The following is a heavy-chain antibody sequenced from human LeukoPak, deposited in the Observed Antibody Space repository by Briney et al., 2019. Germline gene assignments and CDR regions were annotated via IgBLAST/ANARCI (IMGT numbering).Heavy chain of an antibody. CDR2: ISSSGSTI. J-gene: IGHJ3*02. Sequence: PGGSLRLSCAASGFTFSSYEMNWVRQAPGKGLEWVSYISSSGSTIYYADSVKGRFTISRDNAKNSLYLQMNSLRAEDTAVYYCAREKLTRYNWNKESRGDAFDIWGQGAMVTVSS. D-gene: IGHD1-1*01. V-gene: IGHV3-48*03. CDR1: GFTFSSYE. CDR3: AREKLTRYNWNKESRGDAFDI.